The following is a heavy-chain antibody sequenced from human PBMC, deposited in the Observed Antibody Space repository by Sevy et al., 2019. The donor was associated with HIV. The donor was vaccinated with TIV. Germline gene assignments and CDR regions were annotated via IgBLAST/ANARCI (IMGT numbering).Heavy chain of an antibody. CDR2: ISYDGNNK. CDR1: GFTFSNYA. CDR3: ASHYYDSTGYYYPLDY. J-gene: IGHJ4*02. Sequence: GGSLRLSCTASGFTFSNYAMYWVRQAPGKGLEWVAVISYDGNNKDYADSLKGRFTISRDNSKNTRYLQMNSLRADDTAVYYCASHYYDSTGYYYPLDYWGQGTLVTVSS. D-gene: IGHD3-22*01. V-gene: IGHV3-30*04.